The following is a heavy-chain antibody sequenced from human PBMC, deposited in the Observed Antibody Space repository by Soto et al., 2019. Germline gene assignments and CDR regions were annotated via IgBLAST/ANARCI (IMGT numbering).Heavy chain of an antibody. Sequence: QVQLVQSGPEVKKPGASVKVSCKGSGHTFTTYGISWVRQAPGQGLEWMGWISAYNGNTDYAQNFQGRVTLTTDTSTSTAYMELRSLRSDDTDVYYCELLTRTPAAGTVWITPILWGQGTLVTVSS. CDR1: GHTFTTYG. J-gene: IGHJ4*02. V-gene: IGHV1-18*01. CDR3: ELLTRTPAAGTVWITPIL. CDR2: ISAYNGNT. D-gene: IGHD6-13*01.